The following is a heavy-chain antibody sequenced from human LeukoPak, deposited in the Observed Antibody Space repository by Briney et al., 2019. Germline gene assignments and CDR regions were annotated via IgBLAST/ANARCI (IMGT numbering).Heavy chain of an antibody. CDR1: GGSISSSSYY. CDR2: TYYSGST. Sequence: PSETLSLTCTVSGGSISSSSYYWGWIRQPPGKGLEWIGSTYYSGSTYYNPSLKSRVTISVDTSKNQFSLKLSSVTAADTAVYYCARAYCSSTSCYDYWGQGTLVTVSS. D-gene: IGHD2-2*01. J-gene: IGHJ4*02. V-gene: IGHV4-39*07. CDR3: ARAYCSSTSCYDY.